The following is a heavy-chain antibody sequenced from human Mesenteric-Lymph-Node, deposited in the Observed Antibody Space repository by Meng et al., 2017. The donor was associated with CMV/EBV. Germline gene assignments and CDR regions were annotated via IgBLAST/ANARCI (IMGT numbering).Heavy chain of an antibody. CDR1: GFSLSTAGVG. CDR2: IYWNDDK. CDR3: AHSSGFWRGNTLYDDLDI. D-gene: IGHD3-3*01. V-gene: IGHV2-5*01. Sequence: SGPTLVKPTQTLTLTCNFSGFSLSTAGVGVGWVRQPPGKALEWFALIYWNDDKRYSPSLKSRLTITKDTAKNQVVLTLSNMDPVDTATYYCAHSSGFWRGNTLYDDLDIWGQGTMVTVSS. J-gene: IGHJ3*02.